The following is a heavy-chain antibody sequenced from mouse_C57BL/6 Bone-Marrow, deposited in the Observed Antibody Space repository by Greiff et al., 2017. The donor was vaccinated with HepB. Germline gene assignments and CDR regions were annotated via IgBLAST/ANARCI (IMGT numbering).Heavy chain of an antibody. D-gene: IGHD2-5*01. V-gene: IGHV5-6*01. J-gene: IGHJ4*01. CDR2: ISSGGSYT. CDR3: ARHPSYSNYAMDY. Sequence: EVMLVESGGDLVKPGGSLKLSCAASGFTFSSYGMSWVRQTPDKRLEWVATISSGGSYTYYPDSVKGRFTISRDNAKNTLYLQMSSLKSEDTAMYYCARHPSYSNYAMDYWGQGTSVTVSS. CDR1: GFTFSSYG.